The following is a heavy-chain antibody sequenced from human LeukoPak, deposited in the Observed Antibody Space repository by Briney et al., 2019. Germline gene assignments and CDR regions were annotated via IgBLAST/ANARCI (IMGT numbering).Heavy chain of an antibody. CDR1: GYTFTNYY. D-gene: IGHD3-3*01. Sequence: ASVKVSCKASGYTFTNYYMHWVRQAPGQGLEWMGMISPSGGSTSYAQQFQGRVTMTRDTSTSTVYMELSSLRYDDTAVYYCARGGRTIFGVVSDYWGQGTLVTVSS. CDR2: ISPSGGST. V-gene: IGHV1-46*01. J-gene: IGHJ4*02. CDR3: ARGGRTIFGVVSDY.